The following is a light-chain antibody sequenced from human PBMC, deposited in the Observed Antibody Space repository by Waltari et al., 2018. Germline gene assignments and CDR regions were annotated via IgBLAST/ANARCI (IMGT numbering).Light chain of an antibody. V-gene: IGLV1-40*01. J-gene: IGLJ2*01. CDR1: ASNLGAGYD. CDR3: QSYDRSLRAVV. CDR2: SNG. Sequence: QSVLTQPPSVSGAPGQRVTISCTGSASNLGAGYDVHWYQHLPGAAPKLILYSNGLRSAGGPDRFSGSKSETSGLLAIAGLQADDEAEYYCQSYDRSLRAVVFGGGTKLTVL.